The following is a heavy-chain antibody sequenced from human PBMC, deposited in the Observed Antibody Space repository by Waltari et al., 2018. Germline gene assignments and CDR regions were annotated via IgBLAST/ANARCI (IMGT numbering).Heavy chain of an antibody. D-gene: IGHD3-10*01. J-gene: IGHJ4*02. V-gene: IGHV4-39*01. CDR3: ARHLSRRLIRGVIPGDLDY. CDR1: GGSISSSSYY. CDR2: IYYSGST. Sequence: QLQLQESGPGLVKPSETLSLTCTVSGGSISSSSYYWGWIRQPPGKGLEWIGSIYYSGSTYYNPSLKSRVTIFVDTSKNQFSLKLSSVTAADTAVYYCARHLSRRLIRGVIPGDLDYWGQGTLVTVSS.